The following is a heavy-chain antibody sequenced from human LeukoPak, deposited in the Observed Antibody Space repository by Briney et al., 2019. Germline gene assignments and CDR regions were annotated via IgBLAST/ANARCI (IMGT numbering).Heavy chain of an antibody. D-gene: IGHD6-19*01. CDR3: ARETYSSLPYSSGWYYFDY. V-gene: IGHV4-34*01. J-gene: IGHJ4*02. CDR2: INHSGST. CDR1: GGSFSGYY. Sequence: PSETLSLTCAVYGGSFSGYYWSWIRQPPGKGLEWIGEINHSGSTNYNPSLKSRVTISVDTSKNQFSLKLSSVTAADTAVYYCARETYSSLPYSSGWYYFDYWGQGTLVTVSS.